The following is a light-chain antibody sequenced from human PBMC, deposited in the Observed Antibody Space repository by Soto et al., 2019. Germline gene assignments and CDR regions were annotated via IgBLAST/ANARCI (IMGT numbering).Light chain of an antibody. CDR2: SAS. Sequence: TVMTQSPATLSVSPGERATLSCSASQSIDTNLAWYQHKPVQTPRLLIYSASTRATGVPSRFSGIGSGTEFHHAISSLQSEALAVYYCQQYNNCPPWTFGQGTKVEVE. V-gene: IGKV3-15*01. CDR1: QSIDTN. J-gene: IGKJ1*01. CDR3: QQYNNCPPWT.